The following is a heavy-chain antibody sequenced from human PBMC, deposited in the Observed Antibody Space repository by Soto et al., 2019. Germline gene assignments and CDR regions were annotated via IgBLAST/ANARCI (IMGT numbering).Heavy chain of an antibody. CDR1: GFTFGDYA. J-gene: IGHJ4*02. CDR2: IRSKAYGGTT. CDR3: TRVGWFGELLLSYFDY. D-gene: IGHD3-10*01. V-gene: IGHV3-49*04. Sequence: GGSLRLSCTASGFTFGDYAMSWVRQAPGKGLEWVGFIRSKAYGGTTEYAASVKGRFTISRDDSKSIAYLQMNSLKTEDTAVYYCTRVGWFGELLLSYFDYWGQGTLVTVSS.